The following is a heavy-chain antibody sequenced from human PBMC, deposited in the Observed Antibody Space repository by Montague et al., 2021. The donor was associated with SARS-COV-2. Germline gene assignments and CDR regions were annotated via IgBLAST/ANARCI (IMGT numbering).Heavy chain of an antibody. CDR3: ASSYYYGSGTYVYNYYMDV. J-gene: IGHJ6*03. Sequence: SETLSLTCTVSGDSVSSSPYYWGWIRQPPGGGLEWVGSISYSGRTYFSPSLKSRLTISVDSSENQFSLRLSSVTAADTAVYYCASSYYYGSGTYVYNYYMDVWGKGTTVTVSS. CDR2: ISYSGRT. CDR1: GDSVSSSPYY. V-gene: IGHV4-39*01. D-gene: IGHD3-10*01.